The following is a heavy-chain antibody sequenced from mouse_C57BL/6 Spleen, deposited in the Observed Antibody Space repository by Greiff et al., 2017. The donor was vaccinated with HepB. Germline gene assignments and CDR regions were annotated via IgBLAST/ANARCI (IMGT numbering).Heavy chain of an antibody. CDR3: ARRYYGSSYVSYFDY. V-gene: IGHV1-47*01. CDR2: FHPYNDDT. D-gene: IGHD1-1*01. CDR1: GYTFTTYP. Sequence: VQLQESGAELVKPGASVKMSCKASGYTFTTYPIEWMKQNHGKSLEWIGNFHPYNDDTKYNEKFKGKATLTVEKSSSTVYLELSRLTSDDSAVYYCARRYYGSSYVSYFDYWGQGTTLTVSS. J-gene: IGHJ2*01.